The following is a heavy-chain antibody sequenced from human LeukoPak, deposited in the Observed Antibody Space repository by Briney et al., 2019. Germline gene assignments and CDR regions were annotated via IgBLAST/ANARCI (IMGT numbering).Heavy chain of an antibody. J-gene: IGHJ3*02. CDR2: IYYSGST. D-gene: IGHD1-26*01. CDR3: ATTLGAAFDI. Sequence: PSETLSLTRTVSGGSISSYYWSWIRQPPGKGLEWIGYIYYSGSTNYNPSLKSRVTISVDTSKNQFSLKLSSVTAADTAVYYCATTLGAAFDIWGQGTMVTVSS. V-gene: IGHV4-59*01. CDR1: GGSISSYY.